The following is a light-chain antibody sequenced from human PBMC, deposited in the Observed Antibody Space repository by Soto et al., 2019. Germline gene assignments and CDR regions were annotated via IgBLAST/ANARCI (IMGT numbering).Light chain of an antibody. CDR1: QSLEDSDGNPY. Sequence: DIVMTQSPLSLPVTPGEPASISCRSSQSLEDSDGNPYLSWLHQRPGQPPRLLIYKISNRLSGVPDRFSGSGAGTVFTLRISRVEADDVGLYYCMQATQFPWTFGQGTKVDIK. V-gene: IGKV2-24*01. CDR3: MQATQFPWT. CDR2: KIS. J-gene: IGKJ1*01.